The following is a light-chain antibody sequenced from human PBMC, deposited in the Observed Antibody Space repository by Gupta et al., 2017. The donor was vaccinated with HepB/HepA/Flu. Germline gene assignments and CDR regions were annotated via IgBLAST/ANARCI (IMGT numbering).Light chain of an antibody. V-gene: IGKV3-11*01. CDR3: QQHQDWPPVT. CDR1: QSVNKY. Sequence: VLTQSPDTLSLSPGERATRSCRASQSVNKYLAWYQHKPGQAPRLLIYDASNRATSIAARFGGGGCGKDXPLTISXREQEDFAVYYYQQHQDWPPVTFGXGTQVDIK. CDR2: DAS. J-gene: IGKJ3*01.